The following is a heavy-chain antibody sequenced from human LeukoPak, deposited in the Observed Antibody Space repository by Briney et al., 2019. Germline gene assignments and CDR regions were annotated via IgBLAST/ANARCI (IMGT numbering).Heavy chain of an antibody. CDR1: GFTVSSNY. D-gene: IGHD3-22*01. CDR2: IYSGGST. V-gene: IGHV3-53*01. CDR3: ARDLNSYDSSASGH. J-gene: IGHJ4*02. Sequence: PGGSLRLSCAASGFTVSSNYMSWVRQAPGKGLEWVSAIYSGGSTYYADSVKGRFSISRDNSKNTLYLQMNSLRAEDTAVYYCARDLNSYDSSASGHWGQGTLVTVSS.